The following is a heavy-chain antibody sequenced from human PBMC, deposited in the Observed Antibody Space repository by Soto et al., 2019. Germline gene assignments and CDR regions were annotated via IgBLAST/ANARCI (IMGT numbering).Heavy chain of an antibody. CDR3: TSGFGQWLVGWYYYGMDV. V-gene: IGHV3-15*01. J-gene: IGHJ6*02. CDR2: IKSKTDGGTT. D-gene: IGHD6-19*01. Sequence: GGSLRLSCAASGFTFSNAWMSWVRQAPGKGLEWVGRIKSKTDGGTTDYAAPVKGRFTISRDDSKNTLYLQMNSLKTEDTAVYYCTSGFGQWLVGWYYYGMDVWGQGTTVTVSS. CDR1: GFTFSNAW.